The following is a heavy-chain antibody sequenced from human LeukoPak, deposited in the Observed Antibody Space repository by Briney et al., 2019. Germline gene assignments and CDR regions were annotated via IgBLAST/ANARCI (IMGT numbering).Heavy chain of an antibody. CDR2: MNPNSGNT. Sequence: AAVKVSCKASGYTFTSYDINWVRPATGQGLEWMGWMNPNSGNTGYAQKFQGRVTMTRNTSISTAYMELSSLRSEDTAVYYCARVVGYCSSTSCYYYYGMDVWGQGTTVTVSS. CDR3: ARVVGYCSSTSCYYYYGMDV. D-gene: IGHD2-2*01. V-gene: IGHV1-8*01. J-gene: IGHJ6*02. CDR1: GYTFTSYD.